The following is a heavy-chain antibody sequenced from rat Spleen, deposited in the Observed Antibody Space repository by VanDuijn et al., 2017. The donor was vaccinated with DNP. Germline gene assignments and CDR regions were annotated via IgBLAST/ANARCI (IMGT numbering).Heavy chain of an antibody. CDR3: ARPDY. V-gene: IGHV5-7*01. J-gene: IGHJ2*01. Sequence: EVQLVESGGGLVQPGRSLKLSCAASGFTFSDFYMAWVRQAPKKGLEWVATISYDGSSTYYRDSVKGRFTMSRDNAKSTLYLQMDSLRSEDTATYYCARPDYWGQGVMVTVSS. CDR1: GFTFSDFY. CDR2: ISYDGSST.